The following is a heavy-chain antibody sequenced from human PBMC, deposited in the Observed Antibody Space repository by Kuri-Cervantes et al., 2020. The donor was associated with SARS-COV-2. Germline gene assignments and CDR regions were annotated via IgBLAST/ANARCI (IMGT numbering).Heavy chain of an antibody. CDR2: ISYDGSNK. J-gene: IGHJ4*02. D-gene: IGHD6-19*01. V-gene: IGHV3-30-3*01. CDR3: AGLDEYSSGWHNDY. CDR1: GFTFSSYA. Sequence: GESLKISCAASGFTFSSYAMHWVRQAPGKGLEWVAVISYDGSNKYYADSVKGRFTISRDNSKNTLYLQMNSLRAEDTAVYYCAGLDEYSSGWHNDYWGKGTLVTVSS.